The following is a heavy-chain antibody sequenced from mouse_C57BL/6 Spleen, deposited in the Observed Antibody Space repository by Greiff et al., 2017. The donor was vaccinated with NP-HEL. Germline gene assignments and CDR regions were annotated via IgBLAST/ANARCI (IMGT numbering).Heavy chain of an antibody. J-gene: IGHJ4*01. CDR3: ARGDITTVVAPYYAMDY. CDR1: GYTFTGYW. CDR2: ILPGSGST. D-gene: IGHD1-1*01. Sequence: QVQLQQSGAELMKPGASVKLSCKATGYTFTGYWIEWVKQRPGHGLEWIGEILPGSGSTNYNEKFKGKATFTADTSSNTAYMQLSSLTTEDSAIYYCARGDITTVVAPYYAMDYWGQGTSVTVSS. V-gene: IGHV1-9*01.